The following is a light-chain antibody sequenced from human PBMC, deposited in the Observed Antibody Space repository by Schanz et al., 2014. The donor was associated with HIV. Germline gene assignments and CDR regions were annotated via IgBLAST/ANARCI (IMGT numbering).Light chain of an antibody. V-gene: IGKV1-17*03. CDR2: AAS. CDR3: LQYNTYPWT. Sequence: DIQMTQSPSAVSASVGGRVTITCRASQDINNHLVWFQQKPGKAPKRLMYAASSLQSGVPSRFSGSGSGTEFTLTISSLQPEDFATYYCLQYNTYPWTFGQGTKVEIK. CDR1: QDINNH. J-gene: IGKJ1*01.